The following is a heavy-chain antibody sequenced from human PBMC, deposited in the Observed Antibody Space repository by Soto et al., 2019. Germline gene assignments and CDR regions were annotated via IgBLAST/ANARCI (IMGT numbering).Heavy chain of an antibody. CDR1: GDSISSGDYY. D-gene: IGHD5-12*01. Sequence: SETLYLTCAVSGDSISSGDYYWSWVRQPPGKGLEWIGSIYYSGATYYNPSLKSRITMSVDTSKNQFSLRLTSVTAADTAVYYCARGNRGYDYWGQGTLVTVSS. CDR2: IYYSGAT. J-gene: IGHJ4*02. CDR3: ARGNRGYDY. V-gene: IGHV4-30-4*01.